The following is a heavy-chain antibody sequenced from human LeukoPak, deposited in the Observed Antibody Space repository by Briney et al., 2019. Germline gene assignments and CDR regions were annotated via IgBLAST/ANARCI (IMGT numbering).Heavy chain of an antibody. V-gene: IGHV3-23*01. D-gene: IGHD1-1*01. CDR1: GFTFTSYS. Sequence: PGGSLRLSCAASGFTFTSYSMNWVRQAPGKGLEWVSAISGSGSHANYAESVKGRFTISRDNSKNTLYLQMHSLIAADTAVYYCGSGPVGTTVPWGQGTLVTVSS. J-gene: IGHJ5*02. CDR2: ISGSGSHA. CDR3: GSGPVGTTVP.